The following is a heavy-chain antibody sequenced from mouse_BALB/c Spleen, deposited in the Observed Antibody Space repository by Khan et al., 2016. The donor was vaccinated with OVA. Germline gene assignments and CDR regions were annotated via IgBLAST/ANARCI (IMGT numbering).Heavy chain of an antibody. J-gene: IGHJ3*01. Sequence: VQLQQSGAELARPGASVKMSCKASGYTFTSYTIHWIKKRPGQGLEWIGYINPSNGYTNYNQKFKDKATLTTDKSSTTAYLQLSSLTSDDSAVSGGVGCGAYHRSDCRFAYWGQGTLVTVSA. CDR1: GYTFTSYT. V-gene: IGHV1-4*01. CDR3: VGCGAYHRSDCRFAY. CDR2: INPSNGYT. D-gene: IGHD2-14*01.